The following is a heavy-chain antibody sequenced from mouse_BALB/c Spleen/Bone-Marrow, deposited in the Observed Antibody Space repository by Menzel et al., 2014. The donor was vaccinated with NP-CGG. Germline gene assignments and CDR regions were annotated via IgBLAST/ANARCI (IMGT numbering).Heavy chain of an antibody. CDR1: GYTLTNYY. D-gene: IGHD3-1*01. V-gene: IGHV1S56*01. CDR2: IYPGNVNT. J-gene: IGHJ3*01. Sequence: LQESGPELVKPGASVRISCKASGYTLTNYYIHWVKQRPGQGLEWIGWIYPGNVNTKYNEKFKDKATLTADKSSSTAYMQFSSLTSEDSAVYFCARFSSGYQAWFAYWGQGTLVTVSA. CDR3: ARFSSGYQAWFAY.